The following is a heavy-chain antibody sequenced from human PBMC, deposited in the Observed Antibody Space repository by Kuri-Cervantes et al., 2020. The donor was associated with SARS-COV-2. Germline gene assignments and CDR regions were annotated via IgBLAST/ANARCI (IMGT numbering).Heavy chain of an antibody. V-gene: IGHV4-59*01. D-gene: IGHD2-21*01. CDR1: GGSISSYY. Sequence: SETLSLTCTVSGGSISSYYWSWIRQPPGKGLEWIWYIYYSGSTNYNPSLKSRVTISVDTSKNQFSLKLSSVTAADTAVYYCARGFCGGDCYSYYYYYYYMDVWGKGTTVTVSS. CDR3: ARGFCGGDCYSYYYYYYYMDV. J-gene: IGHJ6*03. CDR2: IYYSGST.